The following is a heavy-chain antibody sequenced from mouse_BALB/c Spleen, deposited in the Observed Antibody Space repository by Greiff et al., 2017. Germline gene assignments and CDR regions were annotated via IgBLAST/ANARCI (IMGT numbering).Heavy chain of an antibody. Sequence: EVKLQESGTVLARPGASVKMSCKASGYTFTSYWMHWVKQRPGQGLEWIGAIYPGNSDTSYNQKFKGKAKLPAVTSTSTAYMELSSLTNEDSAVYYCTRTGTGGENYFDYWGQGTTLTVSS. CDR2: IYPGNSDT. CDR1: GYTFTSYW. CDR3: TRTGTGGENYFDY. D-gene: IGHD4-1*01. J-gene: IGHJ2*01. V-gene: IGHV1-5*01.